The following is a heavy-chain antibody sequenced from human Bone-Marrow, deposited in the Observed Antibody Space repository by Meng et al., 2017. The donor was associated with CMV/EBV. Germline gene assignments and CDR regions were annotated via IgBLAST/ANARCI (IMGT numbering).Heavy chain of an antibody. CDR3: ARTKKALRTIFDY. D-gene: IGHD2-8*01. V-gene: IGHV4-39*01. CDR2: IFYSEST. J-gene: IGHJ4*02. Sequence: SGGSISSSTYYWGWIRQPPGKGLEWIGNIFYSESTFYNPSLTSRVTISVDTSKNQFSLKLSSVTAADTALYYCARTKKALRTIFDYWGQGTLVTVSS. CDR1: GGSISSSTYY.